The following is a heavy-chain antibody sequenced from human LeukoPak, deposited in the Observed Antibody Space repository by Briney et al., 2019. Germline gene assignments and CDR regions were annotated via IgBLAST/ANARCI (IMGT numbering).Heavy chain of an antibody. V-gene: IGHV3-30*18. CDR1: GFTFSSYG. D-gene: IGHD2-15*01. J-gene: IGHJ4*02. Sequence: GGSLRLSCAASGFTFSSYGMHWVRQAPGKGLEWVAVISYDGSNKYYADSVKGRFTISRDNSKNTLYLQMNSLRAEDTAVYYCAKEDCSGGSCHLDYWGQGTLVTVSS. CDR2: ISYDGSNK. CDR3: AKEDCSGGSCHLDY.